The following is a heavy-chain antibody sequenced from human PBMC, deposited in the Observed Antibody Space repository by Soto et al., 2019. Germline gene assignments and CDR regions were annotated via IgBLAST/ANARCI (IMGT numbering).Heavy chain of an antibody. V-gene: IGHV1-69*13. CDR2: IIPIFGTA. Sequence: ASVKVSCKASGCTFSSYAMNWVRQAPGQGLEWMGGIIPIFGTANYAQKFQGRVTITADESTSTAYMELSSLTSDDTAVYYCAAGYYYDSSGYYYGIDYWGQGTLVTVSS. CDR1: GCTFSSYA. CDR3: AAGYYYDSSGYYYGIDY. D-gene: IGHD3-22*01. J-gene: IGHJ4*02.